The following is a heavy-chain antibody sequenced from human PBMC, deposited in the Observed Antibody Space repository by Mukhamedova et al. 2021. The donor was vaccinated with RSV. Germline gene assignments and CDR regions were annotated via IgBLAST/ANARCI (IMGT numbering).Heavy chain of an antibody. D-gene: IGHD3-10*01. CDR3: ARAMVRGVIDS. Sequence: SMNWVRQAPGKGLEWVSSISSSSSYIYYADSVKGRFTISRDNAKNSLYLQMNSLRAEDTAVYYCARAMVRGVIDSWGQGTLVTVS. V-gene: IGHV3-21*01. CDR1: S. CDR2: ISSSSSYI. J-gene: IGHJ4*02.